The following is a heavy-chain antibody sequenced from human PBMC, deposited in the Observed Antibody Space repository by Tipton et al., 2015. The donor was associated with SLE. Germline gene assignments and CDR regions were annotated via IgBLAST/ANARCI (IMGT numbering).Heavy chain of an antibody. D-gene: IGHD3-9*01. Sequence: SLRLSCTASGFPFGDFALSWVRPAPGMGLEWVGCIRSQAHGGAIKYAASVRGRFTISRDDSKSIAYLQMDSLKTEDTALYYCTRDRADILTGFDYWGQGTLVTVSS. J-gene: IGHJ4*02. CDR2: IRSQAHGGAI. CDR1: GFPFGDFA. CDR3: TRDRADILTGFDY. V-gene: IGHV3-49*04.